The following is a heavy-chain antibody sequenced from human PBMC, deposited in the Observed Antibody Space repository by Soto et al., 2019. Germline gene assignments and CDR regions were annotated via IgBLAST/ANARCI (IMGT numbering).Heavy chain of an antibody. Sequence: GGSLRLSCAASGFTFSSYAMSWVRQAPGKGLEWVSAISGSGGSTYYADSVKGRFTISRDNSKNTLYLQMNSLRAEDTAVYYCAKAPAMPYYYYYMDVWGKGTTVTVSS. J-gene: IGHJ6*03. CDR3: AKAPAMPYYYYYMDV. CDR1: GFTFSSYA. D-gene: IGHD2-2*01. V-gene: IGHV3-23*01. CDR2: ISGSGGST.